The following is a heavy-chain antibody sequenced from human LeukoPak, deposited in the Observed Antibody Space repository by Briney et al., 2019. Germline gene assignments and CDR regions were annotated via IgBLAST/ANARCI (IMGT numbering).Heavy chain of an antibody. CDR2: ISSSGSTI. J-gene: IGHJ4*02. D-gene: IGHD3-10*01. CDR1: GFTFSSYE. V-gene: IGHV3-48*03. Sequence: PGGSLRLSCAASGFTFSSYEMNWVRQAPGKGLEWVSYISSSGSTIYYADSVKGRFTISRDNAKNSLYLQMNSLRAEDTAVYYCARGGRGPLWFGDHLPPTRGYFDYWGQGTLVTVSS. CDR3: ARGGRGPLWFGDHLPPTRGYFDY.